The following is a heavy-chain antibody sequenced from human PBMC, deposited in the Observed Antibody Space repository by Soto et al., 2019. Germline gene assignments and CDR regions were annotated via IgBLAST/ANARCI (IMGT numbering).Heavy chain of an antibody. J-gene: IGHJ4*02. D-gene: IGHD6-13*01. Sequence: GGSLRLSCAASGFTFSSYGMHWVRQAPGKGLEWVAVIWYDGSNKYYADSVKGRFTISRDNSKNTLYLQMNSLRADDTAIYYCAEDSIYSSSWYDFDYWGQGTLVTVSS. CDR1: GFTFSSYG. CDR2: IWYDGSNK. CDR3: AEDSIYSSSWYDFDY. V-gene: IGHV3-33*06.